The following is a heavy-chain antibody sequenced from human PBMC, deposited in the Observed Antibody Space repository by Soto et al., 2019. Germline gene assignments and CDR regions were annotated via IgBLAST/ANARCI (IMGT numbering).Heavy chain of an antibody. V-gene: IGHV4-59*01. CDR2: IYNSGTT. Sequence: QGQLQESGPGLLKPSETLCLTFTVSGASMDGFYWNCIRQPPGKGLEWIGYIYNSGTTNYNPSLKSRVTISIDVSKTQFPLTLPSVTAADTAVYYCARDATLRYWGPGTLVTVSS. CDR1: GASMDGFY. CDR3: ARDATLRY. J-gene: IGHJ4*02. D-gene: IGHD2-15*01.